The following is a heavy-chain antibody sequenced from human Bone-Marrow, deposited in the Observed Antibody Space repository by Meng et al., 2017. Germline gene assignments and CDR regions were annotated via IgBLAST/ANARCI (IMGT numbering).Heavy chain of an antibody. Sequence: QVRLQGAGPGLVKPSGTLPLTCGVSGASVSSGYWWTWVRQPPGKGLEWIGEFHHSGTTNYNPSLRSRVTISVDTSKNQFSLRLTSVTAADTAVYYCAASPGWWRIDSWGQGTLVTVSS. CDR1: GASVSSGYW. CDR2: FHHSGTT. CDR3: AASPGWWRIDS. J-gene: IGHJ4*02. D-gene: IGHD6-19*01. V-gene: IGHV4-4*02.